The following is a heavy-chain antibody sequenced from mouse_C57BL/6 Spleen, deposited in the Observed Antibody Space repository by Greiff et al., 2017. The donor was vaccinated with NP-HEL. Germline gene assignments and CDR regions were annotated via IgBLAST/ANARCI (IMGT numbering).Heavy chain of an antibody. J-gene: IGHJ4*01. CDR3: ARKDEGYYYAMDY. Sequence: EVQLQQSGPELVKPGASVKMSCKASGYTFTDYNMHWVKQSHGKSLEWIGYINPNNGGTSYNQKFKGKATLTVNKSSSTAYMALRSLTSEDSAVYYCARKDEGYYYAMDYWGQGTSVTVSS. V-gene: IGHV1-22*01. CDR1: GYTFTDYN. CDR2: INPNNGGT. D-gene: IGHD2-3*01.